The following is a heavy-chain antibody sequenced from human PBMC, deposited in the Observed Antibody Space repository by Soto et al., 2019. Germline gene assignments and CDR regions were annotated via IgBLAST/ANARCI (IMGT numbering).Heavy chain of an antibody. D-gene: IGHD3-16*02. CDR1: GFTFSSYS. Sequence: EVQLVESGRGLAKHGGSLRLSCAASGFTFSSYSMNCVRQAPGKGLEWVSSISSSSSYIYYADSVKIRFTISRDNAKNSLYLQMNGLRAEDTAVYYCASGYYDYIWGSYRWNYYYYYMDVWGKGTTVTVSS. CDR2: ISSSSSYI. J-gene: IGHJ6*03. CDR3: ASGYYDYIWGSYRWNYYYYYMDV. V-gene: IGHV3-21*01.